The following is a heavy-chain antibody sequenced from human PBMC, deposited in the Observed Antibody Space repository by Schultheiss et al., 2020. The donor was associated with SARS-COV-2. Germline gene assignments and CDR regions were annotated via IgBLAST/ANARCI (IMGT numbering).Heavy chain of an antibody. CDR3: TFRIAARPG. Sequence: GGSLRLSCAASGFTFSSYSMSWVRQAPGKGLEWVGRIKSKTDGGTTDYAAPVKGRFTISRDDSKNTLYLQMNSLKTEDTAVYFCTFRIAARPGWGQGTLVTVSS. V-gene: IGHV3-15*01. CDR1: GFTFSSYS. D-gene: IGHD6-6*01. CDR2: IKSKTDGGTT. J-gene: IGHJ4*02.